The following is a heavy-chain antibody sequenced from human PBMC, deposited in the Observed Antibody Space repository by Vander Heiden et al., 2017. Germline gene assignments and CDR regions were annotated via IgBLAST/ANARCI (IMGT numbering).Heavy chain of an antibody. D-gene: IGHD3-3*01. CDR1: GFTSSGSA. J-gene: IGHJ4*02. V-gene: IGHV3-23*01. CDR2: ISGSGGST. Sequence: EVQLLESGGGLVQPGGSLRLSCSASGFTSSGSAMSWVRQAPGEGLEWVSAISGSGGSTYYADSVKGRFTISRDNSKNTLYLQMNSLRAEDTAVYYCANIVGDFWSGYFDYWGQGTLVTVSS. CDR3: ANIVGDFWSGYFDY.